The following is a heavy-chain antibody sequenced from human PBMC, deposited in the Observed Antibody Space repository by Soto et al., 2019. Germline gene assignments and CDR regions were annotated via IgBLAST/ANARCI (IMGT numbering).Heavy chain of an antibody. CDR3: AREKPLDVRYAFDI. J-gene: IGHJ3*02. CDR2: IYSGGST. CDR1: GFTVSSNY. D-gene: IGHD2-2*03. Sequence: GGSLRLSCAASGFTVSSNYMSWVRQAPGKGLEWVSVIYSGGSTYYADSVKGRFTISRDNSKNTLYLQMNSLRAEDTAVYYCAREKPLDVRYAFDIWGQGTMVTVSS. V-gene: IGHV3-53*01.